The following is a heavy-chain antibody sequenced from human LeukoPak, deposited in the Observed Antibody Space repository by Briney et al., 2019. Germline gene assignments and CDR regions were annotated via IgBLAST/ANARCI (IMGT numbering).Heavy chain of an antibody. D-gene: IGHD6-19*01. Sequence: SETLSLTCTVSGGSISSSSYYWGWIRQPPGKGLEWIGSIYYSGSTYYDPSLKSRVTISVDTSKNQFSLKLSSVTAADTAVYYCARPSSGWSTYYFDYWGQGTLVTVSS. J-gene: IGHJ4*02. V-gene: IGHV4-39*01. CDR2: IYYSGST. CDR3: ARPSSGWSTYYFDY. CDR1: GGSISSSSYY.